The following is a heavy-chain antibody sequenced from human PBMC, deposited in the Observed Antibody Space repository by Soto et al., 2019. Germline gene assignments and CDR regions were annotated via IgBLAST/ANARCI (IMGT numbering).Heavy chain of an antibody. CDR2: ISAYNGNT. V-gene: IGHV1-18*01. J-gene: IGHJ4*02. CDR1: GYTFTSYG. Sequence: ASVKVSCKASGYTFTSYGISWVRQAPGQGLEWMGWISAYNGNTNYAQKLQGRVTMTTDTSTSTAYMELRSLRSDDTAVYYCARDDEDGSYCDLGYWGQGTLVTVSS. D-gene: IGHD3-10*01. CDR3: ARDDEDGSYCDLGY.